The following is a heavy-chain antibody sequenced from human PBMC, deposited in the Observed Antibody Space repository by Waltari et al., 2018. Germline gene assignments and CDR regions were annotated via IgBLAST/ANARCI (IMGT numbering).Heavy chain of an antibody. CDR2: SNHSGST. J-gene: IGHJ4*02. Sequence: QVQLQQWGAGLLKPSETLSLTCAVYGGSFSGYYWSWIRQPPGKGLEWIGESNHSGSTNYNPSLKSRVTISVDTSKNQFSLKLSSVTAADTAVYYCARRRLGGTTQGLDYWGQGTLVTVSS. V-gene: IGHV4-34*01. CDR3: ARRRLGGTTQGLDY. CDR1: GGSFSGYY. D-gene: IGHD1-7*01.